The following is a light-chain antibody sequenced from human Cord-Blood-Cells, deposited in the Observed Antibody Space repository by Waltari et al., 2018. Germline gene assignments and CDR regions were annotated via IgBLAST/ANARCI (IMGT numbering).Light chain of an antibody. CDR2: AAS. J-gene: IGKJ2*01. CDR3: QQLNSYPHP. Sequence: IQLTQSPSSLSATVGDRVTITCRASQGISSYLAWYQQKPGKAPKLLIYAASTLQSGVPSRFRGSGSGTDFTLTISSLQPEDFATYSCQQLNSYPHPFGQGTKLEIK. V-gene: IGKV1-9*01. CDR1: QGISSY.